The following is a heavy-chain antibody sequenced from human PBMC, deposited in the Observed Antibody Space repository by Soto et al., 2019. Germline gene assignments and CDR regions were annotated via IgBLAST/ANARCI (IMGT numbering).Heavy chain of an antibody. D-gene: IGHD1-20*01. CDR1: GASMSDYY. V-gene: IGHV4-59*01. Sequence: SETLSLTCTVSGASMSDYYGTWILQPPGRGLEWIGFMHSNGNANYISSLKGRATISVDTYNNQFSLILTPVTAADTAVYDCVRSGYNCEKGSWGQGTLVTVSS. J-gene: IGHJ4*02. CDR2: MHSNGNA. CDR3: VRSGYNCEKGS.